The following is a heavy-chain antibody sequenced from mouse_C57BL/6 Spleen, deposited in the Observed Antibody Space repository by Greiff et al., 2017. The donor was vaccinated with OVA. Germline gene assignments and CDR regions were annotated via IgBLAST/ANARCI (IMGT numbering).Heavy chain of an antibody. CDR3: ARDRDYYGPFDY. Sequence: EVQLVESGGGLVKPGGSLKLSCAASGFTFSSYAMSWVRQTPEKRLEWVATISDGGSYTYYPDNVKGRFTISRDNAKNNLYLQMSHLKSEDTAMYYCARDRDYYGPFDYWGQGTTLTVSS. CDR2: ISDGGSYT. V-gene: IGHV5-4*01. CDR1: GFTFSSYA. J-gene: IGHJ2*01. D-gene: IGHD1-1*01.